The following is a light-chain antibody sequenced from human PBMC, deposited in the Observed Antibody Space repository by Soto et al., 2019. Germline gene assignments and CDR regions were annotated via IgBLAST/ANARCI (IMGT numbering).Light chain of an antibody. Sequence: QSVLTQPPSVSGTPGQRVIISCSGSNSNIGSNAVSWYQQLPGTAPKSLIYSNNQRPSGVPDRISGSKSGTSASLAISGLQSEDEAEYYCAAWDDSLRGRVFGGGTKLT. CDR2: SNN. V-gene: IGLV1-44*01. CDR1: NSNIGSNA. J-gene: IGLJ2*01. CDR3: AAWDDSLRGRV.